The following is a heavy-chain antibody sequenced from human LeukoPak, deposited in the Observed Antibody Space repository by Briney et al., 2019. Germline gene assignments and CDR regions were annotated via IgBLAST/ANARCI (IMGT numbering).Heavy chain of an antibody. CDR2: SNAGNGNT. J-gene: IGHJ6*02. CDR3: ARGRGHYGLDV. V-gene: IGHV1-3*02. Sequence: ASVKVSGKAAGYTFTSYAMHWVRQAPGQRLEWMGWSNAGNGNTKYSQEFQGRVTITRDTSANTAYMELSSLRSEDMAVYHCARGRGHYGLDVWGQGTTVTVSS. D-gene: IGHD3-10*01. CDR1: GYTFTSYA.